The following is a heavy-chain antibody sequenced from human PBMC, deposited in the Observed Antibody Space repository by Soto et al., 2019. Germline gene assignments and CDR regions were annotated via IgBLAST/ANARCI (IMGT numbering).Heavy chain of an antibody. CDR2: INPSGGST. Sequence: ASVKVSCKASGYTFTSYYMHWVRQAPGQGLEWMGIINPSGGSTSYAQKFQGRVTMTRDTSTSTVYMELSSLRSEDTAVYYCARDGRDILTGYYIGWFDPWGQGTLVTVSS. J-gene: IGHJ5*02. CDR1: GYTFTSYY. D-gene: IGHD3-9*01. CDR3: ARDGRDILTGYYIGWFDP. V-gene: IGHV1-46*03.